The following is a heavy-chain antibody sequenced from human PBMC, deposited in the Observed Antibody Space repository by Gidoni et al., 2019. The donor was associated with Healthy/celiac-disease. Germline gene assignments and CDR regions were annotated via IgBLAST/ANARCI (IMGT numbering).Heavy chain of an antibody. J-gene: IGHJ4*02. V-gene: IGHV4-38-2*02. D-gene: IGHD5-12*01. CDR3: ARDRSGYPYD. CDR1: GYSISSGYY. CDR2: IYHSGST. Sequence: QVQLQESGPGLVKPSETLSLTCTVSGYSISSGYYWGWIRQPPGKGLEWIGSIYHSGSTYYNPSLKSRVTISVDTSKNQFSLKRSSVTAADTAVYYCARDRSGYPYDWGQGTLVTVSS.